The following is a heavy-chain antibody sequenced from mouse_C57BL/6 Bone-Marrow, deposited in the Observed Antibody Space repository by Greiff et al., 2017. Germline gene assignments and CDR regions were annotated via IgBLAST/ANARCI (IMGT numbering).Heavy chain of an antibody. CDR3: ARNYYQDY. V-gene: IGHV5-17*01. D-gene: IGHD1-1*01. J-gene: IGHJ2*01. Sequence: DVQLQESGGGLVKPGGSLKLSCAASGFTFSDYGMHWVRQAPEKGLERVAYISSGSSTIYYADTVKGRFTISRDNAKNTLFLQMTSLRSEDTAMYYCARNYYQDYWGQGTTLTVSS. CDR1: GFTFSDYG. CDR2: ISSGSSTI.